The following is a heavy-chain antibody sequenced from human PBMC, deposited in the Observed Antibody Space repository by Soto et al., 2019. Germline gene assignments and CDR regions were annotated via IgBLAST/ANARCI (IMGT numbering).Heavy chain of an antibody. Sequence: QVPLVESGGGVVQPGTSLRLSCAASGFTFSSYGMHWIRQAPGKGLERVAIILFDGSNQYYADSVKGRFTISRDNSKNTVYLQMNSLRVEDTAVYYCAKEAYSGATSGAPFDYWGQGTLVTVSS. CDR3: AKEAYSGATSGAPFDY. CDR1: GFTFSSYG. D-gene: IGHD2-15*01. J-gene: IGHJ4*02. V-gene: IGHV3-30*18. CDR2: ILFDGSNQ.